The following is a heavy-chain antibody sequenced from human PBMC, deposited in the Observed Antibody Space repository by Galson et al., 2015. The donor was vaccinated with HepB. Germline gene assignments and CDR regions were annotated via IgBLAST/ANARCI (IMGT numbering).Heavy chain of an antibody. CDR1: GDSVSSNSAA. CDR2: TYYRSKWST. Sequence: CAISGDSVSSNSAAWNWIRQSPSRGLEWLGRTYYRSKWSTDYAVSVISRITISPDTSKNQFSLQLSSVTPEDTAMYYCARDLGGFGAWGQGTLVTVSS. D-gene: IGHD3-16*01. J-gene: IGHJ5*02. V-gene: IGHV6-1*01. CDR3: ARDLGGFGA.